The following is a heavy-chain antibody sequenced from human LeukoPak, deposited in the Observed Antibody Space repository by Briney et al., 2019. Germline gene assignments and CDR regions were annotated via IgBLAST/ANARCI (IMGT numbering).Heavy chain of an antibody. V-gene: IGHV3-64*01. D-gene: IGHD1-26*01. CDR1: GFTFSSYA. CDR3: ARGATTADAFDI. Sequence: GGSLRLSCAASGFTFSSYAMHWVRQAPGKGLEYVSAISSNGGSTYYANSVKGRFTISRDNSENTLYLQMGSLRAEDMAVYYCARGATTADAFDIWGQGTMVTVSS. J-gene: IGHJ3*02. CDR2: ISSNGGST.